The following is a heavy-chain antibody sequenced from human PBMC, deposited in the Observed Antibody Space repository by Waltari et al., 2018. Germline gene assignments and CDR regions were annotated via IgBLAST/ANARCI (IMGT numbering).Heavy chain of an antibody. CDR3: AVRRPDCGGC. V-gene: IGHV3-53*01. J-gene: IGHJ4*02. CDR1: GFIFSSNY. CDR2: MYSNGDT. D-gene: IGHD2-21*01. Sequence: EVQLVESGGGLIQPGGSRGLSGAASGFIFSSNYMSWVRRAPGKGLEGVSLMYSNGDTYSGDSVKGRFTISRDSAKNTLYLQMNSLTVEDTAVYYCAVRRPDCGGCWGRGTLVTVSS.